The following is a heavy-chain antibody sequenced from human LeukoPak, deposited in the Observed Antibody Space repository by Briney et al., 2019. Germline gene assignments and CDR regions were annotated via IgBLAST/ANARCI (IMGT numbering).Heavy chain of an antibody. J-gene: IGHJ4*02. V-gene: IGHV3-7*01. CDR3: GRWGVNAGLDC. CDR2: INPDGSET. D-gene: IGHD3-10*01. CDR1: GFTLSSNW. Sequence: PGGSLRLSCAVSGFTLSSNWMGWVRQAPGKGLEWVANINPDGSETYYVDSVKGRFTISRDNAKSSLYLQMNSLRGEDTAVYYCGRWGVNAGLDCRGQGTLVTVSS.